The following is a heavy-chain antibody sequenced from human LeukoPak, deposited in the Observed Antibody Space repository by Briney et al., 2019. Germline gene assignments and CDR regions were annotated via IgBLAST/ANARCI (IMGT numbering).Heavy chain of an antibody. CDR3: AKFGNWNLYSNWFDP. J-gene: IGHJ5*02. D-gene: IGHD1-1*01. CDR1: GFTFSSYE. CDR2: ISSSGSTI. Sequence: PGGSLRLSCAASGFTFSSYEMNWVRQAPGKGLEWVSYISSSGSTIYYADSVKGRFTISRDNAKNSLYLQMNSLRAEDTAVYYCAKFGNWNLYSNWFDPWGQGTLVTVSS. V-gene: IGHV3-48*03.